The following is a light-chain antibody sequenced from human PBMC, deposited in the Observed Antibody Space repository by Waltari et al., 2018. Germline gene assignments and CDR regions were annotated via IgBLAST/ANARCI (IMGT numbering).Light chain of an antibody. CDR3: GTWDSSLSVVV. CDR2: ENK. Sequence: QPVLTQPPSVSAAAGQKVTISCSGSSPNVGGHYVHWYQHLPRTAPRLLIYENKIRPSGIPDRFSGSKSGTSATLGITGLQTGDEADYYCGTWDSSLSVVVFGGGTKLTVL. J-gene: IGLJ2*01. V-gene: IGLV1-51*02. CDR1: SPNVGGHY.